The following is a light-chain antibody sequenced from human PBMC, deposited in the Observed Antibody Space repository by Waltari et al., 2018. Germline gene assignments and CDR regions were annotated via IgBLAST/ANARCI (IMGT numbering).Light chain of an antibody. CDR1: QSVSSY. J-gene: IGKJ5*01. V-gene: IGKV3-11*01. Sequence: EIVLTQSPATLSLSPGERATLSCRASQSVSSYLAWYQQKPGQAPRLLIYDASNRATGIPARFSGSGSGTDFTRTISSLEPEDFAVYYCQQRSNWPPEITFGQGTRLEIK. CDR2: DAS. CDR3: QQRSNWPPEIT.